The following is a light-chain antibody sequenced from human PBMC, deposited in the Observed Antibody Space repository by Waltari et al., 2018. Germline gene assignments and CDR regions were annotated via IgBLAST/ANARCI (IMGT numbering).Light chain of an antibody. V-gene: IGKV3D-15*01. CDR2: GVS. CDR1: QSVNRN. CDR3: QQSIQWPYT. J-gene: IGKJ2*01. Sequence: DIAMTQSPATLSLSPGERATLSCRASQSVNRNLAWYQQKPGQPPRLLIYGVSSRATGILDRFTGSGSGMEFTLTISSLEPEDVGIYHCQQSIQWPYTFGQGTKVEIK.